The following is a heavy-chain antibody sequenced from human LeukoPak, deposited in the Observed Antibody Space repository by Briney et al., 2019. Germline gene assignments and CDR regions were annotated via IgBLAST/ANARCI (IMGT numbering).Heavy chain of an antibody. D-gene: IGHD5-18*01. V-gene: IGHV3-43*02. J-gene: IGHJ4*02. CDR2: ISGDGGST. Sequence: PGGSLRLSCAASGFIFDDYAMHWVRQAPGKGLEWVSLISGDGGSTYYADSVKGRFTISRDNSKNSLYLQMNSLRTEDTALYYCAKDLGYSYGLSTDYWGQGTLVTVSS. CDR3: AKDLGYSYGLSTDY. CDR1: GFIFDDYA.